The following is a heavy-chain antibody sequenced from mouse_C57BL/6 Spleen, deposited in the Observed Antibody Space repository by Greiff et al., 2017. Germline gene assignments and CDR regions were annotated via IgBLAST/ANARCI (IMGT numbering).Heavy chain of an antibody. CDR2: IRSKSNNYAT. Sequence: DVMLVESGGGLVQPKGSLKLSCAASGFSFNTYAMNWVRQAPGKGLEWVARIRSKSNNYATYYADSVKDRFTISRDDSESMLYLQMNNLKTEDTAMYYCVRQSSYAMDYWGQGTSVTVSS. CDR1: GFSFNTYA. CDR3: VRQSSYAMDY. D-gene: IGHD1-1*01. J-gene: IGHJ4*01. V-gene: IGHV10-1*01.